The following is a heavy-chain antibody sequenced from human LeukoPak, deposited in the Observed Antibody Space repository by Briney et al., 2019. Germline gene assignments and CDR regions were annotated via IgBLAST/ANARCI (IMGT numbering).Heavy chain of an antibody. Sequence: GESLKISCKGPGYSFTSYWIGWVRQMPGKGLEWMGIIYPGDSDTRYSPSFQGQVTISADKSINTAYLQWSSLKASDTAMYYCARSDWTTVTLYDYWGQGTLVTVSS. V-gene: IGHV5-51*01. CDR1: GYSFTSYW. J-gene: IGHJ4*02. CDR2: IYPGDSDT. CDR3: ARSDWTTVTLYDY. D-gene: IGHD4-11*01.